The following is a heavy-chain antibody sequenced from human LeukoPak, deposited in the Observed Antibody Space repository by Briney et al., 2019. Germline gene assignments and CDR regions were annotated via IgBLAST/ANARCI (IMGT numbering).Heavy chain of an antibody. CDR2: ISTSSNFI. D-gene: IGHD3-22*01. V-gene: IGHV3-21*01. CDR3: ARETEYYYDSSGYYYYFDY. J-gene: IGHJ4*02. CDR1: GFSFSNYA. Sequence: PGGSLRLSCAASGFSFSNYAMNWVRQAPGKGLEGVSYISTSSNFIYYADSVEGRFTTSRDNAKNSLYLQMNSLRAEDTAVYYCARETEYYYDSSGYYYYFDYWGQGTLVTVSS.